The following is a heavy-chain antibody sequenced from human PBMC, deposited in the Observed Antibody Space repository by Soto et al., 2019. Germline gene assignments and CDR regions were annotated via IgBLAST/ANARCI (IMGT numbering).Heavy chain of an antibody. D-gene: IGHD3-16*02. CDR3: ARRSGGSCRYRPYYYYGMDV. CDR2: IYPGDSDT. Sequence: LGESLKISCKGSGYSFTSYWIGWVRQMPGKGLEWMGIIYPGDSDTRYSPSFQGQVTISADKSISTAYLQWSSLKASDTAMYYCARRSGGSCRYRPYYYYGMDVWGQGTTVTVSS. J-gene: IGHJ6*02. CDR1: GYSFTSYW. V-gene: IGHV5-51*01.